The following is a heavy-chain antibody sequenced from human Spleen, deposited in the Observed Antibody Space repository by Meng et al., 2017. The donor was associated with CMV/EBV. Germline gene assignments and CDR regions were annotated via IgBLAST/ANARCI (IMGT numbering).Heavy chain of an antibody. CDR2: ISWDGGLT. CDR3: VRGPLGRTVSSFDS. CDR1: GFIFDDYT. J-gene: IGHJ4*02. D-gene: IGHD1-1*01. Sequence: GGSLRLSCAASGFIFDDYTMHWVRQRPGKGLEWVSLISWDGGLTYYADSVKGRFTISRDYAKNSMYLQMNSLRAEDTAVYYCVRGPLGRTVSSFDSWGQGTLVTVSS. V-gene: IGHV3-43*01.